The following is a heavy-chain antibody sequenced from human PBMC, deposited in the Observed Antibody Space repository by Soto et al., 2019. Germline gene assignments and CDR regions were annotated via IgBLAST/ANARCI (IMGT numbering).Heavy chain of an antibody. CDR2: IKQDGSEK. CDR1: GFTFSSYW. V-gene: IGHV3-7*01. CDR3: AREGHYYGSGSYYNFDAFDI. J-gene: IGHJ3*02. Sequence: GGSLRLSCAASGFTFSSYWMSWVRQAPGKGLEWVANIKQDGSEKYYVDSVKGRFTISRDNAKNSLYLQMNSLRAEDTAVDYCAREGHYYGSGSYYNFDAFDIWGQGTMVTVSS. D-gene: IGHD3-10*01.